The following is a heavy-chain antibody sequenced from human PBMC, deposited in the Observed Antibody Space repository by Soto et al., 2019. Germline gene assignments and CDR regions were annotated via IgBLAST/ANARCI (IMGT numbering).Heavy chain of an antibody. CDR1: GYTFTSYD. Sequence: QVQLVQSGAEVKKPGASVKVSCKASGYTFTSYDINWVRQATGQGLEWMGWMNPNSGNTGYAQKFQGRVTMTRNTSISTAYMELSSLRCVDTAVYYCARQFLYDSSGYYAYYYGMDVWGQGTTVTVSS. CDR3: ARQFLYDSSGYYAYYYGMDV. V-gene: IGHV1-8*01. J-gene: IGHJ6*02. D-gene: IGHD3-22*01. CDR2: MNPNSGNT.